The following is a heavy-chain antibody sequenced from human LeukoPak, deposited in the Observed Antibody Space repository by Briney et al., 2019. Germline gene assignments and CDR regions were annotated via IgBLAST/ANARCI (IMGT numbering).Heavy chain of an antibody. CDR1: GGTLNSHI. CDR2: ITPIIDVS. V-gene: IGHV1-69*02. J-gene: IGHJ5*02. Sequence: SVKVSCKASGGTLNSHIFTWVRQAPGQGLEWMGKITPIIDVSKYAQKFQGRLTITADKTTATVYMELSGLKSEDTAVYYCARVNLRGSQYNWFDPWGQGTLVTVSS. D-gene: IGHD1-26*01. CDR3: ARVNLRGSQYNWFDP.